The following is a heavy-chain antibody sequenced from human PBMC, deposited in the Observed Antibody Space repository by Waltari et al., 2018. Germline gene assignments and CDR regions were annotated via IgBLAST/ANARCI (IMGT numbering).Heavy chain of an antibody. Sequence: QVQLVQSGAAVKKPGSSVKVSCQASGGNFPTSPISRVRQAPGTGLEWMGGIIPIFGTANYAQKFQGRVTITADESTSTAYMELSSLRSEDTAVYYCARAKFRYGSGSYGYYGMDVWGQGTTVTVSS. CDR2: IIPIFGTA. CDR1: GGNFPTSP. D-gene: IGHD3-10*01. V-gene: IGHV1-69*12. J-gene: IGHJ6*02. CDR3: ARAKFRYGSGSYGYYGMDV.